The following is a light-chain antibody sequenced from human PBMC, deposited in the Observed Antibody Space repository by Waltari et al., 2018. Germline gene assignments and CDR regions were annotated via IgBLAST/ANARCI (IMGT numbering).Light chain of an antibody. CDR3: NSRDRTGSHWV. J-gene: IGLJ3*02. CDR1: SLRAYH. V-gene: IGLV3-19*01. Sequence: SSELTQDPAVSVALGQTVKITCRGDSLRAYHANWYQQKPGQAPGLLMYGENKRPSGIPDRFSGSSSGDTSSWTITGAQAEDEADYYCNSRDRTGSHWVFGGGTKVTVL. CDR2: GEN.